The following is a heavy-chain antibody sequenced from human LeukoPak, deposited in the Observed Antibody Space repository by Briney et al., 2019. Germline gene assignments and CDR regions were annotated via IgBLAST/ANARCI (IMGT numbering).Heavy chain of an antibody. CDR3: AKRAQDIVVGPAPH. J-gene: IGHJ4*02. V-gene: IGHV3-23*01. CDR1: GFTVRSNYA. CDR2: ISGSGGRT. D-gene: IGHD2-2*01. Sequence: GSLRLSCAAPGFTVRSNYAMSWVRPAPGKGPGGGSVISGSGGRTYYADSVKGRFTISRDNSKNTLYLQMNSLRAEDTAIYYCAKRAQDIVVGPAPHWGQGTLVTVSS.